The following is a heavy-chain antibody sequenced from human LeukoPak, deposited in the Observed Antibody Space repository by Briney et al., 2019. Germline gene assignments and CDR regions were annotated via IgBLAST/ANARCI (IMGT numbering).Heavy chain of an antibody. J-gene: IGHJ4*02. D-gene: IGHD1-26*01. Sequence: SETLPLTCTVSGGSISSSSYYWGWIRRPPGKGLEWIGSIYYSGSTYYNPSLKSRVTISVDTSKNQFSLKLSSVTAADTAVYYCARHLSGSYYSDFDYWGQGTLVTVSS. CDR2: IYYSGST. CDR3: ARHLSGSYYSDFDY. CDR1: GGSISSSSYY. V-gene: IGHV4-39*01.